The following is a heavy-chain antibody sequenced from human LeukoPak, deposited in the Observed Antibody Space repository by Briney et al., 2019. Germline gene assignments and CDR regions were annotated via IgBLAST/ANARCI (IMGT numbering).Heavy chain of an antibody. Sequence: GESLKISCKGSGYSFTSYWIGWVRQMPGKGLEWMGIIYPGDSDTRYSPSFQGQVTISADKSISTAYLQWSSLKASDTAMYYCAKPYYYDSSGPGPFDYWGQGTLVTVSS. J-gene: IGHJ4*02. D-gene: IGHD3-22*01. V-gene: IGHV5-51*01. CDR1: GYSFTSYW. CDR3: AKPYYYDSSGPGPFDY. CDR2: IYPGDSDT.